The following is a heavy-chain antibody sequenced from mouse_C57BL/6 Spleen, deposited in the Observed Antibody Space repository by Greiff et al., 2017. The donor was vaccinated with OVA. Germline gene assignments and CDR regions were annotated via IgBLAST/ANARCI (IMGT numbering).Heavy chain of an antibody. CDR3: ARHEPDWDEDYYFDY. J-gene: IGHJ2*01. D-gene: IGHD4-1*01. V-gene: IGHV1-62-2*01. CDR2: FYPGSGSI. CDR1: GYTFTEYT. Sequence: QVQLKESGAELVKPGASVKLSCKASGYTFTEYTIHWVKQRSGQGLEWIGWFYPGSGSIKYNEKFKDKATLTADKSSSTVYMELSRLTSEDSAVYFCARHEPDWDEDYYFDYWGQGTTLTVSS.